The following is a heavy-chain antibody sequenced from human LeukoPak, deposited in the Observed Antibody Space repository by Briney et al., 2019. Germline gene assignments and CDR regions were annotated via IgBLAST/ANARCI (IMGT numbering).Heavy chain of an antibody. J-gene: IGHJ3*01. CDR1: GGSFSGYY. CDR3: ASPYEPRGAFDL. Sequence: SETLSLTCAVYGGSFSGYYWSWIRQPPGKGLEWIGEINHSGSTNYNPSLKSRVTISVDTSKNQFSLKLSSVTAVDTAVYYCASPYEPRGAFDLWGQGTMVTVSS. V-gene: IGHV4-34*01. D-gene: IGHD1-14*01. CDR2: INHSGST.